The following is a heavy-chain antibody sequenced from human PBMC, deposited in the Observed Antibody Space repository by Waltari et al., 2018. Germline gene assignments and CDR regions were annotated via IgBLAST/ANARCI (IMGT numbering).Heavy chain of an antibody. D-gene: IGHD6-6*01. CDR2: INQNNGGT. CDR1: AYTFTGYY. V-gene: IGHV1-2*02. J-gene: IGHJ4*02. CDR3: ARRKDGSSWGYDY. Sequence: QVQIVQSGAEVKEPGASVKVSCKASAYTFTGYYIHWVRQAPGQGLEWMGWINQNNGGTKYSQTCQGRVTMTRDTSISTAYMELSSLTSDDTAVYYCARRKDGSSWGYDYWGQGTLVTVSS.